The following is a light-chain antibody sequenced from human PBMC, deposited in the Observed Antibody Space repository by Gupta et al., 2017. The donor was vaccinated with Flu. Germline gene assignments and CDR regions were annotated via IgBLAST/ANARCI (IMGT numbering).Light chain of an antibody. J-gene: IGKJ5*01. CDR2: GAS. Sequence: ESVLTPSPGTLSLSPGERATLSCRASQRVSSSYLAWYQQKPGQAPRLLVYGASSRATGIPDRFSGSGSGTDFTLTISRLEPEDFAVYYCQQYGSSPKVTFGQGTRLEIK. CDR1: QRVSSSY. V-gene: IGKV3-20*01. CDR3: QQYGSSPKVT.